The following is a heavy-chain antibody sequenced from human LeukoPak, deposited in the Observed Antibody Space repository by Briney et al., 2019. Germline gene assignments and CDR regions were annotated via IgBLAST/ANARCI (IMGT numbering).Heavy chain of an antibody. V-gene: IGHV4-61*02. D-gene: IGHD3-10*01. J-gene: IGHJ1*01. CDR2: IYTSGST. Sequence: SQTLSLTCTVSGGSISSGSYYWSWIRQPAGKGLEWIGRIYTSGSTNYNPSLKSRVTTSVDTSKNQFSLKLSSVTAADTAVYYCARDPPSSGSYSYWGQGTLVTVSS. CDR1: GGSISSGSYY. CDR3: ARDPPSSGSYSY.